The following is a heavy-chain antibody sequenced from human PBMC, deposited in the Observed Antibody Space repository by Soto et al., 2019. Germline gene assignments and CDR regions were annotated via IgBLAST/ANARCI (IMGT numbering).Heavy chain of an antibody. Sequence: EVQLLESGGGLVQPGGSLRLSCAASGFTFSSYAMSWVRRAPGKGLEWVSAISGSARSTKYADSVKGRFTISRDNSKNTLFLQMSSLRAEDTAVYYCAKDVHYVIVTGIEYFHHWAQGTLVTVSS. CDR1: GFTFSSYA. CDR3: AKDVHYVIVTGIEYFHH. CDR2: ISGSARST. J-gene: IGHJ1*01. D-gene: IGHD3-9*01. V-gene: IGHV3-23*01.